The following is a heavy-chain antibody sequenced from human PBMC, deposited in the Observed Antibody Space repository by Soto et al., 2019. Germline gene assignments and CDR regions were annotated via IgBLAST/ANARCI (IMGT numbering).Heavy chain of an antibody. J-gene: IGHJ6*02. CDR1: GYRFTSYW. CDR2: IYPGDSDT. V-gene: IGHV5-51*01. D-gene: IGHD6-13*01. CDR3: ASHSSSWYGYDGMEV. Sequence: GESLKISCKGSGYRFTSYWIGWVRQMPGTGLEWMGIIYPGDSDTRYSPSFQGQVTISADKSISTAYLQWSSLKASDTAMYYCASHSSSWYGYDGMEVWGHGTTGTV.